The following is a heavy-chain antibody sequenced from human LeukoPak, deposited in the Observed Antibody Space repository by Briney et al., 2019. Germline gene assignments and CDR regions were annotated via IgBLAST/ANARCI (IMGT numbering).Heavy chain of an antibody. V-gene: IGHV4-61*01. Sequence: PSETLSLTCTVSGGSVSSGSYYWSWIRQPPGKGLEWIGYIYYSGSTNYNPSLKSRVTVSVDTSKNQFSLKLSSVTAADTAAYYCVRYEVAGNWFDPWGQGTLVAVSS. CDR3: VRYEVAGNWFDP. CDR1: GGSVSSGSYY. CDR2: IYYSGST. J-gene: IGHJ5*02. D-gene: IGHD5-12*01.